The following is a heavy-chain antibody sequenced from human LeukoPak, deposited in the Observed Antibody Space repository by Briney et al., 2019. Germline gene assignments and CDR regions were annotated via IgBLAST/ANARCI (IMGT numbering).Heavy chain of an antibody. CDR3: AKRGITMVRGVIDY. CDR1: GFTFSSYW. Sequence: GGSLRLSCAASGFTFSSYWMHWVRQAPGKGLVWVSRINSDGSSTSYADSVKGRFTISRDNSKNTLYLQMNSLRAEDTAVYYCAKRGITMVRGVIDYWGQGTLVTVSS. CDR2: INSDGSST. J-gene: IGHJ4*02. V-gene: IGHV3-74*01. D-gene: IGHD3-10*01.